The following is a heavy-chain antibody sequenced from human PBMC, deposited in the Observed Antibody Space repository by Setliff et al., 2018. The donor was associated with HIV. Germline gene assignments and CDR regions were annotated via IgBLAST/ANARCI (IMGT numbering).Heavy chain of an antibody. V-gene: IGHV4-61*09. CDR3: ARAPPGIQNDAFDV. CDR1: GGSIGSGSYY. CDR2: IYTNGYT. Sequence: KTSETLSLTCSVSGGSIGSGSYYWTWIRQPAGKGPEWIGHIYTNGYTNYNPSLKSRVTISVDTSKNQFPLRLTSVTAADTAVYYCARAPPGIQNDAFDVWGQGTMVTVSS. J-gene: IGHJ3*01.